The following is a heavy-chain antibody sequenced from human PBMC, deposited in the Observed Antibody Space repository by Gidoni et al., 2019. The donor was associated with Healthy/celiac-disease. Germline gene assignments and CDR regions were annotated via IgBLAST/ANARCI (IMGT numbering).Heavy chain of an antibody. D-gene: IGHD2-2*01. CDR1: GFTFSSYS. V-gene: IGHV3-21*01. J-gene: IGHJ5*02. CDR2: ISSSSSYI. CDR3: ARWASTGWFDP. Sequence: EVQLVESGGGLVKPGGSLRLSCAASGFTFSSYSMNWVRQAPGKGLEWVSSISSSSSYIYYADSVKGRFTISRDNAKNSLYLQMYSLRAEDTAVYYCARWASTGWFDPWGQGTLVTVSS.